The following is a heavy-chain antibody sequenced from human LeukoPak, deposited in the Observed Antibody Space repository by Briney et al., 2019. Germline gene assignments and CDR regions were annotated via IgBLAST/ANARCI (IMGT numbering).Heavy chain of an antibody. D-gene: IGHD3-10*01. CDR2: ISGSGGST. CDR1: GFTFSSYA. CDR3: AKDLYGSGSYRGTYYFDY. V-gene: IGHV3-23*01. Sequence: GGSLRLSCAASGFTFSSYAMSWVRQAPGKGLEWVSAISGSGGSTYYADSVKGRFTISRDNSKNTLYLQMNSLRAEDTAVYYCAKDLYGSGSYRGTYYFDYWGQGTLVTVSS. J-gene: IGHJ4*02.